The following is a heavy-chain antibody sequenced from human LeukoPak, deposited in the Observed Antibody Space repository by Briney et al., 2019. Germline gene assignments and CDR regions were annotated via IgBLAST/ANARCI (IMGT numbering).Heavy chain of an antibody. CDR3: ARGWGRSWDENWFDA. Sequence: PGGSLRLSCAASGFTFSAFSMNWVRQAPGKGLEWVSSISGSSSYIYYADSVKGRFTISRDNAKILVYLQMNSLRAEDTAVYYCARGWGRSWDENWFDAWGQGIRVTASS. V-gene: IGHV3-21*01. CDR2: ISGSSSYI. J-gene: IGHJ5*02. CDR1: GFTFSAFS. D-gene: IGHD3-16*01.